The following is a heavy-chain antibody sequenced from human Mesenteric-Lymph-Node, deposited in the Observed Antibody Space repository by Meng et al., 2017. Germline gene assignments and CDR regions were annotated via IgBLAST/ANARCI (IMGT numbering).Heavy chain of an antibody. V-gene: IGHV6-1*01. CDR2: TYYKSKWYN. CDR1: GDSVSSNSAA. Sequence: QVQLRDYGPERVQPSETRSLTCAISGDSVSSNSAAWIWIRQSPSRGLEWLGRTYYKSKWYNDYAVSVKRRITINPDTSRNQFSLQLNSVTPEDTAVYFCARERDSGPNHFDFWGQGILVTVSS. J-gene: IGHJ4*01. D-gene: IGHD5-12*01. CDR3: ARERDSGPNHFDF.